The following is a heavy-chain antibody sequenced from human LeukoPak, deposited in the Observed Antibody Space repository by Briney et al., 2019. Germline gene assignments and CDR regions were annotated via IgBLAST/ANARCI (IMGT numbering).Heavy chain of an antibody. CDR2: INPSGGST. D-gene: IGHD1-14*01. J-gene: IGHJ4*02. Sequence: GASVKVSCKASGYTFTSYYMHWVRQAPGQGLEWMGIINPSGGSTSYAQKFQGRVTMTRDTSISTAYMELSRLGSDDTAVYYCARKKSSSNGIDYWGQGTLVTVSS. CDR1: GYTFTSYY. CDR3: ARKKSSSNGIDY. V-gene: IGHV1-46*01.